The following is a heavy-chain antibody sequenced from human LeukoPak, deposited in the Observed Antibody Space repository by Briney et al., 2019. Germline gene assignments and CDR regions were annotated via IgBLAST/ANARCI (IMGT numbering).Heavy chain of an antibody. CDR2: IFSGGTT. Sequence: PGGSLRLSCAASEFTVSSNYMSWVRQAPGKGLEWVSVIFSGGTTHSADSVKGRFTISKDNSKNTLFLQMNSLRVEDTAVYYCAGRTVETINAAFDIWGQGTMVTVSS. J-gene: IGHJ3*02. CDR1: EFTVSSNY. D-gene: IGHD1-26*01. CDR3: AGRTVETINAAFDI. V-gene: IGHV3-66*04.